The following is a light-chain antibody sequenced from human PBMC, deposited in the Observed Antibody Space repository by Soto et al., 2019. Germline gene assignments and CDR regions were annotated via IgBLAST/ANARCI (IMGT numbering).Light chain of an antibody. CDR2: DVS. CDR3: SSYTNSSTYV. V-gene: IGLV2-14*01. Sequence: QSALTQPASVSGSPGQSITISCTGTSSDVGGYNYVSWYQQHPGKAPKLMIYDVSNRPSGVSNRFSGSKSGNTATLTISGHQAEDEGDDYCSSYTNSSTYVFGTGPKLTVL. J-gene: IGLJ1*01. CDR1: SSDVGGYNY.